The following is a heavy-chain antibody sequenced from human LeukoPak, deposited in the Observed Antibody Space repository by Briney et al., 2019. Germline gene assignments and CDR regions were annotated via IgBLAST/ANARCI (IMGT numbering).Heavy chain of an antibody. V-gene: IGHV3-23*01. Sequence: GGTLRLSCAASGFTFSSKSMTWVRQAPGKGLEWVSAISGNGVDTFYADSVKGRFTISRDNSKNTLYLQMNSLRAEDTAVYYCAKVKTDGVYGAFDIWGQGTMVTVSS. D-gene: IGHD6-13*01. CDR2: ISGNGVDT. CDR1: GFTFSSKS. J-gene: IGHJ3*02. CDR3: AKVKTDGVYGAFDI.